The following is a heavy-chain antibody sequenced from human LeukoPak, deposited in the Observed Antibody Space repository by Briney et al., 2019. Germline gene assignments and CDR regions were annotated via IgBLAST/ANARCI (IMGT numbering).Heavy chain of an antibody. V-gene: IGHV1-69*05. CDR3: ARGFWSGYYGNWFDP. Sequence: SVKVSCKASGGTFSPYAISWVRQAPGQGLEWMGGTFPIFGTIYYAQKFQGRLTIATDESTSTAYMELSSLKSEDTAVYYCARGFWSGYYGNWFDPWGQGTLVTVSS. CDR2: TFPIFGTI. CDR1: GGTFSPYA. D-gene: IGHD3-3*01. J-gene: IGHJ5*02.